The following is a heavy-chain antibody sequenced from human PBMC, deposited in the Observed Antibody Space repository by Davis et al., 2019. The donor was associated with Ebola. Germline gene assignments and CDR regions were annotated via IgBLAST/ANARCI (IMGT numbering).Heavy chain of an antibody. CDR3: AKRTKNGYNSPIDH. V-gene: IGHV3-21*03. CDR1: GFTFSSYS. Sequence: GESLKISCAASGFTFSSYSMNWVRQAPGKGLEWVSSISSSSSYIYYADSVKGRFTISRDKSKNRVYLQMDNLRADDTAVYYCAKRTKNGYNSPIDHWGQGTLVTVSS. CDR2: ISSSSSYI. J-gene: IGHJ4*02. D-gene: IGHD5-24*01.